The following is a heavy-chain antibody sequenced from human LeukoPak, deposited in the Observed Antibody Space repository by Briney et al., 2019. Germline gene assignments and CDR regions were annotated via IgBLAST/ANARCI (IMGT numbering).Heavy chain of an antibody. V-gene: IGHV3-21*01. CDR3: AKGGGYEAQYYYYYLDV. CDR1: GFTFSSYA. Sequence: GGSLRPSCAASGFTFSSYAMNWVRQARGKGLEWVSSISGSSSDIYYADSVKGRFTVSRDNSKNTLYLQMKSLRAEDTAVYYCAKGGGYEAQYYYYYLDVWGKGTTVTISS. D-gene: IGHD5-12*01. CDR2: ISGSSSDI. J-gene: IGHJ6*03.